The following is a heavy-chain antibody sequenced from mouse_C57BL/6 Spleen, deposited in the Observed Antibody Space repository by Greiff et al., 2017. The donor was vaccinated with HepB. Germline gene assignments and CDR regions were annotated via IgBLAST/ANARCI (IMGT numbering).Heavy chain of an antibody. Sequence: DVKLQESGPGMVKPSQSLSLTCTVTGYSITSGYDWHWIRHFPGNKLEWMGYISYSGSTNYNPSLKSRISITHDTSKNHFFLKLNSVTTEDTATYYCARSYYSNYGYFDVWGTGTTVTVSS. CDR2: ISYSGST. J-gene: IGHJ1*03. D-gene: IGHD2-5*01. CDR1: GYSITSGYD. V-gene: IGHV3-1*01. CDR3: ARSYYSNYGYFDV.